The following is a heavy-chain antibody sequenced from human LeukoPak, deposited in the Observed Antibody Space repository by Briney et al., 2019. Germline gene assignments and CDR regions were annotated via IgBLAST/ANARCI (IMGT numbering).Heavy chain of an antibody. V-gene: IGHV3-48*04. CDR2: ISSSGSTI. CDR3: ARGMTTVTTGNRDY. J-gene: IGHJ4*02. CDR1: GFTFSGFW. Sequence: GGSLRLSCAASGFTFSGFWMHWVRQAPGKGLEWVSYISSSGSTIYYADSVKGRFTISRDNAKNSLYLQMNSLRAEDTAVYYCARGMTTVTTGNRDYWGQGTLVTVSS. D-gene: IGHD4-17*01.